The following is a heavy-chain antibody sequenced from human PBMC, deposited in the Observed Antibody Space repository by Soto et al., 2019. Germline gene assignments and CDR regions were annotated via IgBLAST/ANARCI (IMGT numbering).Heavy chain of an antibody. Sequence: VGWIRQPPGKALEWLALIYGDDDKRYNPSLKSRLTITKDTSKNQVVLTMTNVDPVDTVIYYYDHRPSAATVSGFWGQGT. V-gene: IGHV2-5*02. J-gene: IGHJ4*02. D-gene: IGHD6-25*01. CDR2: IYGDDDK. CDR3: DHRPSAATVSGF.